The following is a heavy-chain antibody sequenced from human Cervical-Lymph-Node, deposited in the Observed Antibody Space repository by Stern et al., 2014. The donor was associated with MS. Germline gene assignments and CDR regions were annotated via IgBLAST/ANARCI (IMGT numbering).Heavy chain of an antibody. Sequence: QVQLVESGGGVVRPGRSLRLSCATSGFTFSRYAVLWVRQAPGKGLEWVAAISYDGSNKFYGASVKGRFTISRDNSKNTLFLQMNNLRPEDSGVYHCARDRLDGDYVYYYGLDVWGQGTTVTVSS. CDR3: ARDRLDGDYVYYYGLDV. V-gene: IGHV3-30*04. CDR2: ISYDGSNK. CDR1: GFTFSRYA. D-gene: IGHD4-17*01. J-gene: IGHJ6*02.